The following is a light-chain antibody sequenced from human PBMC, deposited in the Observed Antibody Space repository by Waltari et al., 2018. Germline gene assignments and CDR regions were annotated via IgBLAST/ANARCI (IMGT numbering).Light chain of an antibody. V-gene: IGKV1-12*01. CDR1: PSISSW. CDR2: SAS. Sequence: DIQMTQSPSSVSASVGDRVTINCLASPSISSWLAWYQQRPGTDPKLLIYSASSLQGGVPLRFSGSGSGTDFTLTISSLQPEDFATYFCQQANSFPITFGQGTRLEIK. CDR3: QQANSFPIT. J-gene: IGKJ5*01.